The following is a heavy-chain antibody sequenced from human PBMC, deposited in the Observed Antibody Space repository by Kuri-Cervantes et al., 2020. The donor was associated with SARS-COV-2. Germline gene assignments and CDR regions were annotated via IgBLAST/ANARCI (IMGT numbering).Heavy chain of an antibody. J-gene: IGHJ4*02. CDR1: GFTFSSYA. Sequence: GGSLRLSCAASGFTFSSYAMSWVRQAPGKGLEWVSAISGSGGSTYYADSVKGRFTISRDNSKNTLYLQMNSLRAEDTAVYYCASLDHGLGSYYHTFPHDYWGLGTQVTVSS. CDR3: ASLDHGLGSYYHTFPHDY. D-gene: IGHD3-10*01. CDR2: ISGSGGST. V-gene: IGHV3-23*01.